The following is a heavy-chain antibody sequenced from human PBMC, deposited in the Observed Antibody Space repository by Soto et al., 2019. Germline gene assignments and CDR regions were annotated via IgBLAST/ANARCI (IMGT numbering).Heavy chain of an antibody. CDR1: GDSISSSFW. CDR2: IYHTEST. V-gene: IGHV4-4*02. Sequence: PSETLSLTCAGSGDSISSSFWWSWVRQPPGKGLEWIGEIYHTESTVYNPSLKSRVTISVDKSKNQFSLNLDSVTAADTAVYYCARYDFGTFDYWGRGILVTVSS. J-gene: IGHJ4*02. CDR3: ARYDFGTFDY. D-gene: IGHD4-17*01.